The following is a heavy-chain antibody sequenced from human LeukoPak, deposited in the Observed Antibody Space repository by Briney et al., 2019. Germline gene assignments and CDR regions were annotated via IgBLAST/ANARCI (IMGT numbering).Heavy chain of an antibody. CDR1: GGSFSGYY. J-gene: IGHJ4*02. D-gene: IGHD6-13*01. CDR3: ARASSWYRNYYFDY. Sequence: SETLSLTCAVYGGSFSGYYWSWIRQPPGKGLEWIGYIYYSGSTNYNPSLKSRVTISVDTSKNQFSLKLSSVTAADTAVYYCARASSWYRNYYFDYWGQGTLVTVSS. V-gene: IGHV4-59*01. CDR2: IYYSGST.